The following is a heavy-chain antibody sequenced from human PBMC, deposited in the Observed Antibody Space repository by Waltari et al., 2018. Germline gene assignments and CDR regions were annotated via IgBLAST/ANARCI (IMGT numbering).Heavy chain of an antibody. CDR2: FIPVFRSE. Sequence: QVQLVQSGAEVKKPGSSVKVSCKASGGTFSNYAITWVRQAPGQGLEWMGGFIPVFRSEHDAQNFLERVTITADESTSTAYMELMGLTSDDTAVYYCARPRTTVGTGLWNDGLQIWGQGTLVTVSS. CDR1: GGTFSNYA. V-gene: IGHV1-69*01. J-gene: IGHJ3*02. CDR3: ARPRTTVGTGLWNDGLQI. D-gene: IGHD1-1*01.